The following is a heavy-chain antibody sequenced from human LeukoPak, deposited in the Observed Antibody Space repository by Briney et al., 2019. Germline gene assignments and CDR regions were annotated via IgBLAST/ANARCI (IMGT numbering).Heavy chain of an antibody. Sequence: GGSLRLSCAASGFTFSRYSMNWVRQAPGKGLEWVSIIYSDSTTYYADSVKGRFTISRDNSKNTLFLQMNSLRAEDTAVYYCARDRGSYGEGFFDHWGQGTLVTVSS. CDR1: GFTFSRYS. V-gene: IGHV3-53*01. J-gene: IGHJ4*02. CDR2: IYSDSTT. CDR3: ARDRGSYGEGFFDH. D-gene: IGHD1-26*01.